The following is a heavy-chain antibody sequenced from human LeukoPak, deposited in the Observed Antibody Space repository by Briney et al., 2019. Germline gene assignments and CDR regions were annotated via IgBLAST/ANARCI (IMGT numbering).Heavy chain of an antibody. CDR2: ISAYNGNT. V-gene: IGHV1-18*01. CDR3: ARGRYRDSSSWYGFQH. Sequence: GASVKVSCKASGYTFTSYGISWVRQAPGQGLEWMGWISAYNGNTNYAQKLQGRVTMTTDTSTSSAYMELSSLRSEDTAVYYCARGRYRDSSSWYGFQHWGQGTLVTVSS. CDR1: GYTFTSYG. D-gene: IGHD6-13*01. J-gene: IGHJ1*01.